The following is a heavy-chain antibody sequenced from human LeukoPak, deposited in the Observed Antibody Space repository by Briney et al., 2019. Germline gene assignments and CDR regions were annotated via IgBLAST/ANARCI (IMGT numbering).Heavy chain of an antibody. V-gene: IGHV3-23*01. CDR3: AITILGSSWYGLGY. CDR2: ISGSGGST. J-gene: IGHJ4*02. Sequence: GGSLRLSCAASGFTFSSYAMSWVRQAPGKGLEWVSAISGSGGSTYYADSVKGRFTISRDNSKNTLYLQMNSLRAEDTAVYYCAITILGSSWYGLGYWGQGTLVTVSS. D-gene: IGHD6-13*01. CDR1: GFTFSSYA.